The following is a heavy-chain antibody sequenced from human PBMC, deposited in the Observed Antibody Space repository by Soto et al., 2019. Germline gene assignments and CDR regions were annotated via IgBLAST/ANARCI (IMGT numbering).Heavy chain of an antibody. CDR3: AKGGGRQPSGYYGMDV. CDR2: IIPDFGTA. J-gene: IGHJ6*02. V-gene: IGHV1-69*01. CDR1: GGTFSSYA. Sequence: QVQLVQSGAEVKKPGSSVKVSCKVSGGTFSSYAISWVRQAPGQGLEWMGGIIPDFGTAKYAQKFQGRVTILADESTSPAYLVLSSLRSEDTAVDYCAKGGGRQPSGYYGMDVWGQGTTVTVSS. D-gene: IGHD3-10*01.